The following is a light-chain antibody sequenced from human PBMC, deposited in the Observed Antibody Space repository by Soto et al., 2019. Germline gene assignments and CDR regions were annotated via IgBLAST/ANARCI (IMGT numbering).Light chain of an antibody. J-gene: IGKJ5*01. CDR2: DAS. CDR3: QQRSNWPIT. V-gene: IGKV3-11*01. CDR1: QSVGSY. Sequence: EIVLTQSPATLSLSPGERATLSCRASQSVGSYLAWFQQTPGQAPRLLIYDASNRATGIPARFSGSGSGTDFTLTINNLEPEDFAVYYCQQRSNWPITFGQGTRLEIK.